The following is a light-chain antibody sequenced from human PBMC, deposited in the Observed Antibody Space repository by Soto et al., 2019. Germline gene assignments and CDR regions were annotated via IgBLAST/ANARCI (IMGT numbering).Light chain of an antibody. CDR1: SSDVGGYNY. J-gene: IGLJ2*01. V-gene: IGLV2-14*01. Sequence: QSPLTQPASVSGSPGQSITISCTGTSSDVGGYNYVSWYQQHPGKAPKLMIYDVSNRPSGVSNRFSGSKSGNTASLTISGLQAEDAADDYCSSYTSSSTLVVFGGGTKLTVL. CDR2: DVS. CDR3: SSYTSSSTLVV.